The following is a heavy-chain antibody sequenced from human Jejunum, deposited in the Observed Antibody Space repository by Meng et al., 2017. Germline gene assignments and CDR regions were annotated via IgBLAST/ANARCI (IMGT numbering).Heavy chain of an antibody. D-gene: IGHD3-22*01. J-gene: IGHJ5*02. CDR2: VSFDGTET. V-gene: IGHV3-30*01. CDR3: ARSGGFSSEYP. CDR1: GFNFHGYA. Sequence: QGQLVGSGGGWVQPGRSLRLSCAASGFNFHGYAMHWVRQAPGKGLEWVAGVSFDGTETFYADSVKGRFTISRDNSKNTLFLQMNGLRAEDTAMYYCARSGGFSSEYPWGQGTLVTVSS.